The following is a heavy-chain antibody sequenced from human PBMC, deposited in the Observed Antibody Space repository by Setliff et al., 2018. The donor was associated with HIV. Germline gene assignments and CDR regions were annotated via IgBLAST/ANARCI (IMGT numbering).Heavy chain of an antibody. J-gene: IGHJ4*02. CDR3: ARVSSVIELQGGDYFDS. Sequence: SETLSLTCTVSGDSISSSRSFWGWIRQSPGKGLEWIGSIYFSGSVFYNPSLNSRVIISIDTSRNQFSLKLSSVTGADTAVYYCARVSSVIELQGGDYFDSWGQGLLVTVSS. CDR2: IYFSGSV. D-gene: IGHD1-7*01. V-gene: IGHV4-39*07. CDR1: GDSISSSRSF.